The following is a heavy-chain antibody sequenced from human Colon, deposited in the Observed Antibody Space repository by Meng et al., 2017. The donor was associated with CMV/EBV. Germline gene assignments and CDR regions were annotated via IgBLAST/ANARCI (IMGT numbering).Heavy chain of an antibody. J-gene: IGHJ4*02. CDR3: AKDSYGDYLDY. V-gene: IGHV3-74*01. CDR2: INSDGSST. CDR1: GFTFSNYV. Sequence: GESLKISCVVSGFTFSNYVMYWVRQAPGKGLVWVSRINSDGSSTSYADSVKGRFTISRDNAKNTLYLQMNSLRAEDTAVYYCAKDSYGDYLDYWGQGTLVTVSS. D-gene: IGHD4-17*01.